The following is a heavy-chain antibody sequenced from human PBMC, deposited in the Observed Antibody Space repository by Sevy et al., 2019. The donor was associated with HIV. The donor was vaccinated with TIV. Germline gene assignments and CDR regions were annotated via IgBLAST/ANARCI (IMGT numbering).Heavy chain of an antibody. Sequence: GGSLRLSCAASGFSFSRYGIYWVRQAPGRGLEWVAVISHDGGTQYYADSVKGRFTVSRDNSKYTAYLEMDSLSTEDTAVYFCAKDLFGDYCLCSVDYWGQGALVTVSS. V-gene: IGHV3-30*18. D-gene: IGHD4-17*01. CDR3: AKDLFGDYCLCSVDY. CDR2: ISHDGGTQ. CDR1: GFSFSRYG. J-gene: IGHJ4*02.